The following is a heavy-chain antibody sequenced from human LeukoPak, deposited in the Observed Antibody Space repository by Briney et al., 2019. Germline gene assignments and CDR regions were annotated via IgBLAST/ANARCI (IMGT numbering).Heavy chain of an antibody. J-gene: IGHJ4*02. V-gene: IGHV3-48*03. D-gene: IGHD4-17*01. Sequence: GGSLRLSCAASGFTLSRYEMSWVRQAPGKGLEWVSYISSSGSTIYYADSVKGRFTISRDNAKNSLYLQMNSLRAEDTAVYYCARGVNDYGDFALQECYFDYWGQGTLVTVSS. CDR1: GFTLSRYE. CDR3: ARGVNDYGDFALQECYFDY. CDR2: ISSSGSTI.